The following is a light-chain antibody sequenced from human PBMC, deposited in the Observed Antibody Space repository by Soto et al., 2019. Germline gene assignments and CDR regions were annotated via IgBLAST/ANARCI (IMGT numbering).Light chain of an antibody. V-gene: IGKV1-27*01. CDR2: AAS. CDR3: QQYKTLCS. Sequence: DIQMTQSPSSLSASVGYRFTITCRASQGISNYLAWYQQKPGKVPKLLIYAASTLQSGVPSRFSGSGSGTDFTLTISSLQPDDFATYFCQQYKTLCSFGQGTKVDIK. J-gene: IGKJ1*01. CDR1: QGISNY.